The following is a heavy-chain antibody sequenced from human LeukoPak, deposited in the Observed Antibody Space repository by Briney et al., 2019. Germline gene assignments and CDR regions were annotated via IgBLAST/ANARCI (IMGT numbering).Heavy chain of an antibody. CDR3: ARGHMVRGVISPYGMDV. J-gene: IGHJ6*04. V-gene: IGHV1-69*06. Sequence: ASVKVSCKASGGTFSSYAISWVRQAPGQGLEWMGGIIPIFCTANYAQKFQGRVTITADKSTSTAYMELSSLRSEDTAVYYCARGHMVRGVISPYGMDVWGKGTTVTVSS. CDR1: GGTFSSYA. CDR2: IIPIFCTA. D-gene: IGHD3-10*01.